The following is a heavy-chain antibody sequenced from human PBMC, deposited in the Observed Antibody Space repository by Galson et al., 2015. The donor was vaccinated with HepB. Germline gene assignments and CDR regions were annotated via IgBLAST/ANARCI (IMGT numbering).Heavy chain of an antibody. Sequence: SVKVSCKASGGTFSSYTISWVRQAPGQGLEWMGRIIPILGIANYAQKFQGRVTITADKSTSTAYMELSSLRSEDTAVYYCARPAFELPGIAALVEAIYNPWGGYCYYGMDVWGQGTTVTVSS. J-gene: IGHJ6*02. D-gene: IGHD6-13*01. CDR3: ARPAFELPGIAALVEAIYNPWGGYCYYGMDV. CDR1: GGTFSSYT. CDR2: IIPILGIA. V-gene: IGHV1-69*02.